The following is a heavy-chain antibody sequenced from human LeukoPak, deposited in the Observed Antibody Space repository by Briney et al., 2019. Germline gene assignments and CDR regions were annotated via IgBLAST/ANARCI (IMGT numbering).Heavy chain of an antibody. J-gene: IGHJ4*02. CDR1: GFTFSNAW. V-gene: IGHV3-15*01. CDR2: IKSKTDGGTT. CDR3: TTDPLFRFLEWSSVDY. Sequence: GGSLRLSCAASGFTFSNAWMSWVRQAPGKGLEWVGRIKSKTDGGTTDYAAPVKGGFTISRDDSKNTLYLQMNSLKTEDTAVYYCTTDPLFRFLEWSSVDYWGQGTLVTVSS. D-gene: IGHD3-3*01.